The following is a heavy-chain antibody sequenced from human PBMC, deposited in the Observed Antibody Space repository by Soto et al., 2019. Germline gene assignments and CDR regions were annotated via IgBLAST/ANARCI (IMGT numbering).Heavy chain of an antibody. CDR1: GFTFTSSA. CDR2: IVVGSGNT. D-gene: IGHD3-3*01. Sequence: SVKVSCKASGFTFTSSAVQWVRQARGQRLEWIGWIVVGSGNTNYAQKFQERVTITRDMSTSTAYMELSSLRSEDTAVYYCAADASTIFGVVHFDYWAQGTLVTVSS. V-gene: IGHV1-58*01. CDR3: AADASTIFGVVHFDY. J-gene: IGHJ4*02.